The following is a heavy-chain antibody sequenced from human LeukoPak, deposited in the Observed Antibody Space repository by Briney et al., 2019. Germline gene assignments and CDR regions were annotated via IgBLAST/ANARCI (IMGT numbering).Heavy chain of an antibody. J-gene: IGHJ6*02. Sequence: SGGSLRLSCAASGFTFSSYDMHWVRQATGKGLEWVSAIGTAGDTYYPGSVKGRFTISRENAKNSLYLQMNSLRAGDTAVYYCARGKATMVRGGNPFYGMDVWGQGTTVTVSS. CDR1: GFTFSSYD. CDR3: ARGKATMVRGGNPFYGMDV. CDR2: IGTAGDT. V-gene: IGHV3-13*01. D-gene: IGHD3-10*01.